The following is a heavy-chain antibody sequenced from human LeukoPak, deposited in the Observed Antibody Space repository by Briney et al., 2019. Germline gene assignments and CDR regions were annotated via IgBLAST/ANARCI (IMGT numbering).Heavy chain of an antibody. CDR2: INTNTGNP. CDR3: ARVFRIGNVEMATTGY. J-gene: IGHJ4*02. Sequence: ASVKVSCKASGYTFTRYAMNWVRQAPGQGLEWMGWINTNTGNPTYAQGFTGRFVFSLDTSVSTAYLQISSLKAEDTAVYYCARVFRIGNVEMATTGYWGQGTLVTVSS. CDR1: GYTFTRYA. D-gene: IGHD5-24*01. V-gene: IGHV7-4-1*02.